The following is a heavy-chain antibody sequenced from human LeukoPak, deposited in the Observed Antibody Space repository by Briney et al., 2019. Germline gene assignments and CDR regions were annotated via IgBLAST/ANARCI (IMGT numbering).Heavy chain of an antibody. J-gene: IGHJ4*02. CDR2: IYSGGST. V-gene: IGHV3-66*01. D-gene: IGHD6-13*01. CDR1: GFTVSSNY. CDR3: ARGGDSSTWYYYFDY. Sequence: GGSLRLSCAASGFTVSSNYMSWVRQAPGKGLEWVSVIYSGGSTYYADSVKGRFTISRDNSKNTMYLQMNSLRAEDTAVYYCARGGDSSTWYYYFDYWGQGTLVTVSS.